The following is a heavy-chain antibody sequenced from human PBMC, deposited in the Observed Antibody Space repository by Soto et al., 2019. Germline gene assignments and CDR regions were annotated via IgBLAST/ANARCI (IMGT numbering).Heavy chain of an antibody. Sequence: EVQLVESGGGLVKPGGSLRLSCAASEFTFSSYSMNWVRQAPGKGLEWVSSISSSSSYIYYADSVKGRFTISRDNAKNSLYLQMNSLRAEDTAVYYCARDEDFTVLFYYYGMDVWGQGTTVTVSS. V-gene: IGHV3-21*01. J-gene: IGHJ6*02. CDR1: EFTFSSYS. CDR2: ISSSSSYI. CDR3: ARDEDFTVLFYYYGMDV. D-gene: IGHD4-4*01.